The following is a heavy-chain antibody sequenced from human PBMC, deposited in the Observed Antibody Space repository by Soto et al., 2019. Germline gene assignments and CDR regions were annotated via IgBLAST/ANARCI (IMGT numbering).Heavy chain of an antibody. D-gene: IGHD6-13*01. CDR1: GFTFSSYA. CDR3: ARDSSSRYYFDY. V-gene: IGHV3-23*01. Sequence: EVQLLESGGGLVQPGGSLRLSCAASGFTFSSYAMSWVRQAPGKGLEWVSAISGSGGSTYYADSVKGRFTISRDNAKNSLYLQMNSLRAEDTAVYYCARDSSSRYYFDYWGQGTLVTVSS. CDR2: ISGSGGST. J-gene: IGHJ4*02.